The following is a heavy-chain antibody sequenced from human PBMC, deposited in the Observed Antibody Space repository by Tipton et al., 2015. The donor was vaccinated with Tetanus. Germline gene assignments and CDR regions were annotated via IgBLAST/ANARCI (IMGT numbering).Heavy chain of an antibody. V-gene: IGHV4-59*01. D-gene: IGHD1-26*01. J-gene: IGHJ6*03. CDR1: GASISTYS. Sequence: TLSLTCTVSGASISTYSWTWIRQSPGKGLEWIAYLYFSGNTNYNPSLKTRVTMSPDTSKNEVSLRLNSETAADPAVYYCAREAEGSFDATMGFYYCSMHVWDKGPTVTVPS. CDR3: AREAEGSFDATMGFYYCSMHV. CDR2: LYFSGNT.